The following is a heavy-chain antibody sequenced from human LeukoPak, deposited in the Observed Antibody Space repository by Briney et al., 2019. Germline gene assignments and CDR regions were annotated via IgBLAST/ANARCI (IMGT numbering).Heavy chain of an antibody. Sequence: GGSLRLSCAVSEFTFSRYWMSWVREAPGKGLDWVATIKQDGSEKYYVDSVEGRFTISRDNSKNSLYLQMDSLRAEDRAVYYCARVFWSATSYYFEYWGQGALVTVSS. J-gene: IGHJ4*02. D-gene: IGHD3-3*01. V-gene: IGHV3-7*05. CDR1: EFTFSRYW. CDR2: IKQDGSEK. CDR3: ARVFWSATSYYFEY.